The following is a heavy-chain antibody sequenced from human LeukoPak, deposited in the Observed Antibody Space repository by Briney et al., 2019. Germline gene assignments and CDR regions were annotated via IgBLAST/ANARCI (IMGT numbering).Heavy chain of an antibody. D-gene: IGHD3-22*01. CDR2: INPNSDGT. CDR1: GYTFTGYY. J-gene: IGHJ4*02. CDR3: ARRNYYDSSGYYGFDY. V-gene: IGHV1-2*04. Sequence: GASVKVSCKASGYTFTGYYMHWVRQAPGQGLEWMGWINPNSDGTNYAQKFQGWVTMTKDTSISTAYMELRSLRSDDTAVYYCARRNYYDSSGYYGFDYWGQGTLVTVSS.